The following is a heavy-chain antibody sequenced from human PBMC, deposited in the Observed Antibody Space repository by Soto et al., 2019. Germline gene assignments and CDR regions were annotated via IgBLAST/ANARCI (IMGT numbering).Heavy chain of an antibody. CDR1: GCSISSGGYY. V-gene: IGHV4-31*03. CDR3: ARDQNGSGNYYTRYFDY. CDR2: IYHSGST. Sequence: SETLSLTCTVSGCSISSGGYYWSWIRQHPGKGLEWIGEIYHSGSTNYNPSLKSRVTISVDKSKNQFSLNLSSVTAADTAVYYCARDQNGSGNYYTRYFDYWGQGTLVTVSS. D-gene: IGHD3-10*01. J-gene: IGHJ4*02.